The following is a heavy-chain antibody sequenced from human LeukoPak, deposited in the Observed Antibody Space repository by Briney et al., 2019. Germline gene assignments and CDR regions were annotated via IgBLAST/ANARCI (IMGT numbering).Heavy chain of an antibody. J-gene: IGHJ4*02. V-gene: IGHV3-48*03. CDR2: ISTSGSPI. D-gene: IGHD3-22*01. CDR1: GFTFSSYE. Sequence: GGSLRLSCAASGFTFSSYEMNWVRQAPGKGLECVSYISTSGSPIYYGNSVKGRFTISRDNAKNSLYLQMNSLRAEDTALYYCARRGFYDTSGYLFDHWGQGTLVTVSS. CDR3: ARRGFYDTSGYLFDH.